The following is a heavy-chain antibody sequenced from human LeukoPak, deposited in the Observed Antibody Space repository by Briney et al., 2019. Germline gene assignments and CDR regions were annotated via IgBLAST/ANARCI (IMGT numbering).Heavy chain of an antibody. CDR3: ATKQWLAPPPDS. Sequence: GGSLRLSCAASGFTFSKYWMLWVRQAPGKGLESASRINTDGTVTTYADSVKGRFTVSRDNADNTMLLQMNSVRDEDTAVYYCATKQWLAPPPDSWGQGTPVTVSS. CDR2: INTDGTVT. J-gene: IGHJ4*02. D-gene: IGHD6-19*01. CDR1: GFTFSKYW. V-gene: IGHV3-74*01.